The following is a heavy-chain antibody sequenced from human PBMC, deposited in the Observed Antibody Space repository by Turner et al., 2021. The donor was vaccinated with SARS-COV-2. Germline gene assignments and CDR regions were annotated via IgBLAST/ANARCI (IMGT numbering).Heavy chain of an antibody. Sequence: QVLLQASGPGLVKPSETLSLTCTVSGGSISSYYWAWILQPPGKRLEWIGYIYYRGSTNYNPSLKSRVTISVDTSKNQFSLKLTSVTAADTAVYFCARELTNNWFDPWGQGTLVTVSS. D-gene: IGHD3-10*01. CDR1: GGSISSYY. V-gene: IGHV4-59*01. CDR3: ARELTNNWFDP. J-gene: IGHJ5*02. CDR2: IYYRGST.